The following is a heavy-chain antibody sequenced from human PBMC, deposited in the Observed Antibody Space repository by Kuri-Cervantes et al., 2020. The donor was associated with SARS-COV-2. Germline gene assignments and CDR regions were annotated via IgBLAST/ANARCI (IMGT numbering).Heavy chain of an antibody. CDR1: GGSISSGSYY. J-gene: IGHJ4*02. Sequence: SETLSLTCTVSGGSISSGSYYWSWIRQPAGKGLEWIGRIYTSGSTNYNPSLKSRVTISVDTSKNQFSLKLSSVTAADTAVYYCARVGYSSGRHDYWGQGTLVTVSS. CDR2: IYTSGST. D-gene: IGHD5-18*01. V-gene: IGHV4-61*02. CDR3: ARVGYSSGRHDY.